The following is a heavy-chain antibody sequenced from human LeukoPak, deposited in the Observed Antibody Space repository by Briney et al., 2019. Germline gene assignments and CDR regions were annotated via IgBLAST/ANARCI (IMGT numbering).Heavy chain of an antibody. D-gene: IGHD3-22*01. J-gene: IGHJ5*02. V-gene: IGHV4-59*01. Sequence: SETLSLTCTVSGGSISHYYWSWIRQPPGKGLEWIGYIYYSGSTNYNPSLKSRVTISVDTSKNQFSLKLSSVTAADTAVYYCARGYYDSSGYLIPYNWFDPWGQGTLVTVSS. CDR2: IYYSGST. CDR3: ARGYYDSSGYLIPYNWFDP. CDR1: GGSISHYY.